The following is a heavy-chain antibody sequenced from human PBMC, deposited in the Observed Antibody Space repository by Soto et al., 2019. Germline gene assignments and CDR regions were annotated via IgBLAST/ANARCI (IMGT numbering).Heavy chain of an antibody. D-gene: IGHD2-2*01. CDR1: GFTVSSNY. Sequence: TGGSLRLSCAASGFTVSSNYMSWVRQAPGKGLEWVSIIYSAGSTYYADSVKGRFTISRDNSKNTVYLQMNSLRAEDTAVYYCVRGAEIAPAAYFDYWGQGTLVLGSS. J-gene: IGHJ4*02. CDR3: VRGAEIAPAAYFDY. CDR2: IYSAGST. V-gene: IGHV3-66*01.